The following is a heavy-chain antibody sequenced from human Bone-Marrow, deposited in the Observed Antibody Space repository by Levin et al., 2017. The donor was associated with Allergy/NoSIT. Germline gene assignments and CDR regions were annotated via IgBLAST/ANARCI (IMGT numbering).Heavy chain of an antibody. D-gene: IGHD2-2*01. CDR3: VGEPATRTYEHYAMDV. V-gene: IGHV3-33*01. CDR1: GFTFSNYG. Sequence: GGSLRLSCAASGFTFSNYGMHWVRQTPGKGLEWVANIYYDGSKDSYSDSVKGRFTIYRDKSKNTLYLQMNSLRVEDTAVYYCVGEPATRTYEHYAMDVWGQGTTVTVSS. CDR2: IYYDGSKD. J-gene: IGHJ6*02.